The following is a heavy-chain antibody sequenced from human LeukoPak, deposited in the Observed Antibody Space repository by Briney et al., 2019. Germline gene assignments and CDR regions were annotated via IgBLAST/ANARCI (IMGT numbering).Heavy chain of an antibody. CDR2: INPSGGST. Sequence: ASVKVSCKASGYXFTSYYIHWVRQAPGQGLEWMGIINPSGGSTTYAQKFQGRVTMTRDTSTSTVYMELSSLRSEDTAVYYCARDPYSRGRANYFEYWGQGTLLTVSS. J-gene: IGHJ4*02. V-gene: IGHV1-46*01. CDR1: GYXFTSYY. D-gene: IGHD3-16*01. CDR3: ARDPYSRGRANYFEY.